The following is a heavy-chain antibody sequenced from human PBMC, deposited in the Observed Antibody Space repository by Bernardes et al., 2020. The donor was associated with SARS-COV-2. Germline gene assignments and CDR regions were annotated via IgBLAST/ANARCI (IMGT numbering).Heavy chain of an antibody. Sequence: SVKVSCKASGFTFTSSAMQWVRQARGQRLEWIGWIVVGSGNTNYAQKFQERVTITRDMSTSTAYMELSSLRSEDTAVYYCAADTRGYSYVPDIWAKGQWSPSLQ. CDR1: GFTFTSSA. D-gene: IGHD5-18*01. CDR3: AADTRGYSYVPDI. CDR2: IVVGSGNT. J-gene: IGHJ3*02. V-gene: IGHV1-58*02.